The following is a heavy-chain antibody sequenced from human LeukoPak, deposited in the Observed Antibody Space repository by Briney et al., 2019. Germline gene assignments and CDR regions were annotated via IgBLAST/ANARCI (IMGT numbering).Heavy chain of an antibody. CDR1: GFTVSNQY. CDR2: IGGTSGYT. CDR3: ARRFLEFSSSSYYFDS. J-gene: IGHJ4*02. V-gene: IGHV3-23*01. D-gene: IGHD2-15*01. Sequence: GGSLRLSCAASGFTVSNQYMSWVRQAPGKGLEWVSAIGGTSGYTYYADPVKGRFTISRDNSKSTLYLQMNSLRAEDTALYYCARRFLEFSSSSYYFDSWGQGTLVTVSS.